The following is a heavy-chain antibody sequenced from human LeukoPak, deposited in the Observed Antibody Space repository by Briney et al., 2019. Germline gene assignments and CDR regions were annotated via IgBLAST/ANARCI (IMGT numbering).Heavy chain of an antibody. CDR2: IWYDGSNK. Sequence: GGSLRLSCAASGFTFSSYGMHWVRQAPGKGLEWVAVIWYDGSNKYYADSVKGRFTISRDNSKNTLYLQMNSLRAEDTAVYYCARDRGGSCRDYWGQGTLVTVSS. D-gene: IGHD2-15*01. CDR3: ARDRGGSCRDY. CDR1: GFTFSSYG. V-gene: IGHV3-33*01. J-gene: IGHJ4*02.